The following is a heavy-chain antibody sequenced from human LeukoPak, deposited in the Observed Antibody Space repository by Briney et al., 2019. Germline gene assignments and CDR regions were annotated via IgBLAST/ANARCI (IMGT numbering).Heavy chain of an antibody. J-gene: IGHJ3*02. CDR1: GSTFSSYW. Sequence: GGSLRLSCAASGSTFSSYWMHWVRQAPGKGLVWVSRINSDGSSTSYADSVKGRFTVSRDNAKNTLYLQMNNLRAEDTAVYYCSSGNSHAFDIWGQGTMVTVSS. D-gene: IGHD4-23*01. CDR3: SSGNSHAFDI. V-gene: IGHV3-74*01. CDR2: INSDGSST.